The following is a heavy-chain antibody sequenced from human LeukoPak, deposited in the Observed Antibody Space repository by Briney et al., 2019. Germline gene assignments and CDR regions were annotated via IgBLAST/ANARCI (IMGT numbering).Heavy chain of an antibody. CDR1: GFTFGRYS. J-gene: IGHJ4*02. Sequence: GGSLRLSCAASGFTFGRYSVNWVRQAPGRGLEWVSSITSSSSYKYYADSVKGRFTISRDNAKKSLYLQMNSLRAEDTAVYYCARDRGNWNYFDFWGQGTLVTVSS. CDR3: ARDRGNWNYFDF. D-gene: IGHD4-23*01. CDR2: ITSSSSYK. V-gene: IGHV3-21*01.